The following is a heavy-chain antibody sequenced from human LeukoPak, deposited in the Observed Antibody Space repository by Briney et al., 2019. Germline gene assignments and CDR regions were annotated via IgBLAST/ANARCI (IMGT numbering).Heavy chain of an antibody. Sequence: ASVKVSCKASGYTFTSYDINWVRQATGQGLEWMGWMNPNSGNTGYAQKFQGRVTMTRNTSISTAYMELSSLRSEDTAVYYCARGLRYSSSWYLRYCYDSSGYYTLGLDYWGQGTLVTVSS. CDR2: MNPNSGNT. D-gene: IGHD3-22*01. CDR3: ARGLRYSSSWYLRYCYDSSGYYTLGLDY. CDR1: GYTFTSYD. V-gene: IGHV1-8*01. J-gene: IGHJ4*02.